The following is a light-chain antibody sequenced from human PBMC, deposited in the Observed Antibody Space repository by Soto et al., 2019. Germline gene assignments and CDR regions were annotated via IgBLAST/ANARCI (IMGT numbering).Light chain of an antibody. V-gene: IGKV1-5*01. CDR3: QQYNSYPWT. CDR2: HAY. Sequence: DIQMTQSPSTLSASVGDRVTLTCRASQSISSWLAWYQQKPGKAPKLLIYHAYGLESGVPSRFSGSESGTEFTLTINSLQPDDFATYYCQQYNSYPWTFGQGTKVEIK. J-gene: IGKJ1*01. CDR1: QSISSW.